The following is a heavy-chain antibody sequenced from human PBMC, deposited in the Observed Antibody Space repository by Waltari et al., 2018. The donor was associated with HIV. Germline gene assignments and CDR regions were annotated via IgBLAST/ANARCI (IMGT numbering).Heavy chain of an antibody. CDR1: GGSISSGGYY. V-gene: IGHV4-31*03. CDR3: ARDGKSSYYYDSSPNWFDP. J-gene: IGHJ5*02. D-gene: IGHD3-22*01. CDR2: IYYSGST. Sequence: VQLQESGPGLVKPSQTLSLTCTVSGGSISSGGYYWSWIRQHPGKGLEWIGFIYYSGSTYYNPSLKSRVTISVDTSKNQFSLKLSSVTAADTAVYYCARDGKSSYYYDSSPNWFDPWGQGTLVAVSS.